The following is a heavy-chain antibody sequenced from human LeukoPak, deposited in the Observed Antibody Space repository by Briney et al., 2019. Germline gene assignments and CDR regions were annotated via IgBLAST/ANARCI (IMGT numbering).Heavy chain of an antibody. Sequence: GASVKVSCRASGGTFSSYAMIWVRQAPGQGREWMGGIIPIFGTANYAQKFQDRGTTTADNTASTASMELRRLRSADTAVYYCARVPPKYREPDGEDIVVVVAARTYYYYYMDVWGKGTTVTVSS. CDR2: IIPIFGTA. D-gene: IGHD2-15*01. V-gene: IGHV1-69*06. J-gene: IGHJ6*03. CDR3: ARVPPKYREPDGEDIVVVVAARTYYYYYMDV. CDR1: GGTFSSYA.